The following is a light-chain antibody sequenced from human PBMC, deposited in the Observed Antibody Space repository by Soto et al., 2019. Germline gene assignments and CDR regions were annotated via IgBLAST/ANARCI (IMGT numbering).Light chain of an antibody. CDR3: QQYDDSIT. J-gene: IGKJ5*01. V-gene: IGKV3-20*01. CDR2: GAS. CDR1: QSVSSRY. Sequence: EIVLTQSPDTLSLSPGESATLSCGASQSVSSRYLAWYQQKPGQAPRLLIYGASNRATGIPDRFSGSGSGTDFTLTITRLEPEDFAVFYCQQYDDSITFGQGTRLEIE.